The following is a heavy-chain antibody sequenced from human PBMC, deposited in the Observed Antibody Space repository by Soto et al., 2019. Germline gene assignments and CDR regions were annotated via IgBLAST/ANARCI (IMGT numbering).Heavy chain of an antibody. CDR2: TYYRSKWYN. CDR1: GDSVSSNSAA. CDR3: ARGEALDDIVVVPAAHTDDNWFDP. V-gene: IGHV6-1*01. D-gene: IGHD2-2*01. J-gene: IGHJ5*02. Sequence: SQTLSLTCAISGDSVSSNSAAWNWIRQSPSRGLEWLGRTYYRSKWYNDYAVSVKSRITINPDTSKNQFSLQLNSVTPEDTAVYYCARGEALDDIVVVPAAHTDDNWFDPWGQGTLVTVS.